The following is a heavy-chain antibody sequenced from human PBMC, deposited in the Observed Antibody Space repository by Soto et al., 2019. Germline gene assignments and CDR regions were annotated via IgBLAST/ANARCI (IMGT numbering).Heavy chain of an antibody. CDR2: IWYDGSNK. CDR1: GFTFSSYG. D-gene: IGHD3-10*01. J-gene: IGHJ6*02. Sequence: GGSLRLSCAASGFTFSSYGMHWVRQAPGKGLEWVAVIWYDGSNKYYADSVKGRFTISRDNSKNTLYLQMNSLRAEDTAVYYCARDVITMVRGAARNGMDVWGQGTTVTVSS. CDR3: ARDVITMVRGAARNGMDV. V-gene: IGHV3-33*01.